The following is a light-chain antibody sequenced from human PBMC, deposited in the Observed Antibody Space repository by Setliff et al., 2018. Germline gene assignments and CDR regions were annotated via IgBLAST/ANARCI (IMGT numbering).Light chain of an antibody. CDR2: DVS. V-gene: IGLV2-14*01. CDR1: SSDVGGYNY. CDR3: SSYTSSSSEV. J-gene: IGLJ1*01. Sequence: QSALAQPASVSGSPGQSITISCTGTSSDVGGYNYVSWYQQHPGKAPKLMIYDVSKRPSGVSNRFSGSKSGNTASLTISGLQAEDEADYYCSSYTSSSSEVFGTGTKGTVL.